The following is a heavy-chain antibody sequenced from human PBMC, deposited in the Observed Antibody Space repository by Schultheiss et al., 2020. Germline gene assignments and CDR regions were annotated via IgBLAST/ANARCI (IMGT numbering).Heavy chain of an antibody. D-gene: IGHD3-3*01. CDR2: IYHSGST. V-gene: IGHV4-34*01. Sequence: SATLSLTCAVYGGSFSGYYWSWIRQPPGKGLEWIGSIYHSGSTYYNPSLKSRVTISVDTSKNQFSLELSTVTAADTAVYYCPRRSLRLKGRNYYYGSDVRTRETTVTVPS. J-gene: IGHJ6*01. CDR1: GGSFSGYY. CDR3: PRRSLRLKGRNYYYGSDV.